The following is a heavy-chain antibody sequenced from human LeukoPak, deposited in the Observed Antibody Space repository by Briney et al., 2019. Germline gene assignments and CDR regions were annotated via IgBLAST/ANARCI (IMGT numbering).Heavy chain of an antibody. CDR1: GGSISSGGYY. Sequence: SQTLSLTCTVSGGSISSGGYYWSWIRQHPGKGLEWIGYIYYSGSTYYNPSLKSRVTISVDTSKNQFSLRLSSVTAADTAVYYCASRVAVAGTSYFDYWGQGTLVTVSS. CDR3: ASRVAVAGTSYFDY. D-gene: IGHD6-19*01. V-gene: IGHV4-31*03. CDR2: IYYSGST. J-gene: IGHJ4*02.